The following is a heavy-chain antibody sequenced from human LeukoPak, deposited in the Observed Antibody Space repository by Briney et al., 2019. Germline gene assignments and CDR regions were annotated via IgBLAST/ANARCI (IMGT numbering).Heavy chain of an antibody. Sequence: SVKVSCKASGGTFSSYAISWVRQAPGQGLEWMGRIIPILGIANYAQKFQGRVTITADKSTSTAYMELSSLRSEDTAAYYCARVYYYGSGRDYYYGMDVWGQGTTVTVSS. D-gene: IGHD3-10*01. CDR2: IIPILGIA. V-gene: IGHV1-69*04. J-gene: IGHJ6*02. CDR1: GGTFSSYA. CDR3: ARVYYYGSGRDYYYGMDV.